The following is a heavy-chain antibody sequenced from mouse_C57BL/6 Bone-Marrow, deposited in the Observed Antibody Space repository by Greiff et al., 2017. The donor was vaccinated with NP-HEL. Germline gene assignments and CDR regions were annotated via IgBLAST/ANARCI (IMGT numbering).Heavy chain of an antibody. CDR2: IDPEDGDT. Sequence: EVMLVDSGAELVRPGASIKLSCTASGFNIKDYYMHWVKQRPEQGLEWIGRIDPEDGDTEYAPKFQGKATMTADTSSNTAYLQLSSLTSEDTAVYYCTTRLRDYYAMDYWGQGTSVTVSS. J-gene: IGHJ4*01. CDR1: GFNIKDYY. V-gene: IGHV14-1*01. D-gene: IGHD3-2*02. CDR3: TTRLRDYYAMDY.